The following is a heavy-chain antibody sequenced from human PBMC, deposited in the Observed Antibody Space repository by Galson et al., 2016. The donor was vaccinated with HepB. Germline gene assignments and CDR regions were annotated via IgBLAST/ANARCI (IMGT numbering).Heavy chain of an antibody. CDR1: GFAFSSHS. V-gene: IGHV3-48*04. J-gene: IGHJ4*02. CDR2: ISGSSDKI. D-gene: IGHD7-27*01. CDR3: ARGDGTNWDFDY. Sequence: SLRLSCAASGFAFSSHSMNWVRRAPGKGLEWLAYISGSSDKIYYGDSVKGRFTISRDNARNLLFLQMDGLRAEDTAVYFCARGDGTNWDFDYWGQGTLVTVSS.